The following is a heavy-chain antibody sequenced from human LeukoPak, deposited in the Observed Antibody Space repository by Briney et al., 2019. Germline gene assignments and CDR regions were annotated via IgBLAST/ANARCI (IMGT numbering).Heavy chain of an antibody. D-gene: IGHD1-26*01. CDR2: ISSSGSTI. CDR3: ARDSGSHYYYYGMDV. J-gene: IGHJ6*02. V-gene: IGHV3-11*01. CDR1: GFTFSDYY. Sequence: GGSLRLSCAASGFTFSDYYMSWIRQAPGKGLEWVSYISSSGSTIYYADSVKGRFTISRDNAKNSLYLQMNSLRAEDTAAYYCARDSGSHYYYYGMDVWGQGTTVTVSS.